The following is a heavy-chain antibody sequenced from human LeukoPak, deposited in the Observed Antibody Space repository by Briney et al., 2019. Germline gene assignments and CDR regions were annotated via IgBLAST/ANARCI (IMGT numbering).Heavy chain of an antibody. Sequence: SETLSLTCAVYGGSFIGYHWNWIRQTPEKGLEWIGEINHRGHTNYNPSPESRVTISVDTSKNQFSLKLRSVTAADTAVYYCARDPTTVVTLPYYFDFWGPGTLVTVSS. CDR3: ARDPTTVVTLPYYFDF. J-gene: IGHJ4*02. D-gene: IGHD4-23*01. CDR1: GGSFIGYH. CDR2: INHRGHT. V-gene: IGHV4-34*01.